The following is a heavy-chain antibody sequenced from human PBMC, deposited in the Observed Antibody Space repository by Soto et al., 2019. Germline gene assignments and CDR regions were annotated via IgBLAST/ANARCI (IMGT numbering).Heavy chain of an antibody. V-gene: IGHV4-39*01. J-gene: IGHJ4*02. CDR1: GGSITSSSYY. CDR2: IYYRGST. Sequence: QLQLQESGPGLVKPSETLSLTCAVSGGSITSSSYYWGWIRQAPGRGLEWIGTIYYRGSTYYNPSLESRVSISADTSKNQLSLNLRSVTAADTAVYYCARPAGADHTFDYWCQGILVTVSS. CDR3: ARPAGADHTFDY.